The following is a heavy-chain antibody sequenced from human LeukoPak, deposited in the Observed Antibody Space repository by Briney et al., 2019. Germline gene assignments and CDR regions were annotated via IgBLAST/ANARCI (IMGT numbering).Heavy chain of an antibody. V-gene: IGHV3-64D*06. CDR3: VKGIVVVTARAFDY. CDR2: ISSNGGST. Sequence: PRGSLRVSCSASGFTFSSYAMHWVRQAPGKGLEYVSAISSNGGSTYYADSVKGRFTISRDNSKNTLYLKMSSLRPEDTAVYYCVKGIVVVTARAFDYWGQGPLVADPS. CDR1: GFTFSSYA. J-gene: IGHJ4*02. D-gene: IGHD2-21*02.